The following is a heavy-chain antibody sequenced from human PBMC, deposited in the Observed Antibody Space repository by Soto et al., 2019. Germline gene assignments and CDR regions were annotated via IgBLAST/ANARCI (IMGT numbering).Heavy chain of an antibody. CDR2: IYHTGNT. Sequence: PSETLSLTCSVSGGSMSSGAYYWNWIRQHPVKGLEWIAYIYHTGNTYYNPSLRSRTTISVDTSENQFSLKLTSVTDADTAVYYCASSYSGYLDNWGQGTLVTVYS. CDR3: ASSYSGYLDN. CDR1: GGSMSSGAYY. J-gene: IGHJ4*02. D-gene: IGHD3-22*01. V-gene: IGHV4-31*03.